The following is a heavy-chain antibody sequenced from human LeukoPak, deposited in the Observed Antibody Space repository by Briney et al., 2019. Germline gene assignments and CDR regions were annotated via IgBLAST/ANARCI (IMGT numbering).Heavy chain of an antibody. J-gene: IGHJ5*02. D-gene: IGHD3-10*01. Sequence: SETLSLTCTVSGGSISSSSYYWSWIRQPPGKGLEWIGYIYYSGSTNYNPSLKSRVTISVDTSKNQFSLKLSSVTAADTAVYYCARRINTNYYYGSGSYGDWFDPWGQGTLVTVSS. CDR3: ARRINTNYYYGSGSYGDWFDP. V-gene: IGHV4-61*05. CDR1: GGSISSSSYY. CDR2: IYYSGST.